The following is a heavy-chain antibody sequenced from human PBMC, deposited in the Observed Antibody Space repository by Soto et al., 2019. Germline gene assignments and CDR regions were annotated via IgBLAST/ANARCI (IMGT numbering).Heavy chain of an antibody. Sequence: GGSLRLSCAASGFTFSSYSMNWVRQAPGKGLEWVSYISSSSSTIYYADSVKGRFTISRDNAKNSLYLQMNSLRAEDTAVYYCARDIVVVPAAADSDYRGQGTLVTVSS. CDR3: ARDIVVVPAAADSDY. V-gene: IGHV3-48*01. J-gene: IGHJ4*02. D-gene: IGHD2-2*01. CDR2: ISSSSSTI. CDR1: GFTFSSYS.